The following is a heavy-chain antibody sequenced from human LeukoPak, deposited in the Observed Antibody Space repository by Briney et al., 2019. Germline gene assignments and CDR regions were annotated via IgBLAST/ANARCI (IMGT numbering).Heavy chain of an antibody. CDR1: GFTFTIYG. Sequence: GASVKVSCKTSGFTFTIYGIGWVRQAPGQGLEWLGWVPSHSRTIKYGQNFQGRVTMTMDTSTSTAYMELRSLRSDDTAIYYCARGELRNDYGDFGFDYWGQGTLVTVSA. CDR3: ARGELRNDYGDFGFDY. CDR2: VPSHSRTI. D-gene: IGHD4-17*01. J-gene: IGHJ4*02. V-gene: IGHV1-18*01.